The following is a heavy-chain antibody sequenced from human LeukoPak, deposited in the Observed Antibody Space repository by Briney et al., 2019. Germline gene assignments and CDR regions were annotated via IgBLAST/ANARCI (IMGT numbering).Heavy chain of an antibody. CDR3: ARDWYSSSWSLFDY. J-gene: IGHJ4*02. D-gene: IGHD6-13*01. V-gene: IGHV4-31*03. CDR2: IYYSGTT. Sequence: SETLSLTCTVSGGSISSGGYYWSWIRQHPGKGLGWIGYIYYSGTTYYNPSLKSRATISVDTSKNQFSLKLSSVTAADTAVYYCARDWYSSSWSLFDYWGQGTLVTVSS. CDR1: GGSISSGGYY.